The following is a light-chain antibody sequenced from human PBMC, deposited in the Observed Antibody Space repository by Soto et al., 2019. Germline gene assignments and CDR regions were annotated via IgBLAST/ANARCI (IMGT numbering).Light chain of an antibody. J-gene: IGKJ4*01. CDR2: GEY. V-gene: IGKV3-15*01. CDR3: KQYNNWHIT. CDR1: QSVSNN. Sequence: EIVMTQSPATLSLSPGERATLSCMASQSVSNNLAWYKQQHGQAPRIIIYGEYTRATGLKDRFSGSGSGKEFTITIRSLQYEDFEVYYCKQYNNWHITCGGGNKGDIK.